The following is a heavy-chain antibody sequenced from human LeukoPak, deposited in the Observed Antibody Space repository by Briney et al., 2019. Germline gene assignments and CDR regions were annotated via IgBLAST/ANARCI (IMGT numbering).Heavy chain of an antibody. CDR3: VREGPTATALDY. CDR1: GFTFSTHS. V-gene: IGHV3-21*01. J-gene: IGHJ4*02. CDR2: ISSNGRYI. D-gene: IGHD2-21*02. Sequence: GGCLRLSCAASGFTFSTHSMNWVRQAPGKGLEWVSSISSNGRYIYYGDSVKGRFTISRDNAKNSLYLQMNSLRGEDTAVYYCVREGPTATALDYWGQGTLVTVSS.